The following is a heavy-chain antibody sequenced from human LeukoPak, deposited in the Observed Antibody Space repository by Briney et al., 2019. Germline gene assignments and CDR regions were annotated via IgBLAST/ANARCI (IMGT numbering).Heavy chain of an antibody. J-gene: IGHJ4*02. Sequence: GGSLRLSCAASGFIFTAYGMHWVRQAPGKGLEWVAVISHDLTYQAYADSVKGRFTISRDDSKNTLYVQMNSLRTEDTAFYYCARDVNNYFDYWGLGTLVAVSS. CDR1: GFIFTAYG. CDR2: ISHDLTYQ. V-gene: IGHV3-30*03. CDR3: ARDVNNYFDY.